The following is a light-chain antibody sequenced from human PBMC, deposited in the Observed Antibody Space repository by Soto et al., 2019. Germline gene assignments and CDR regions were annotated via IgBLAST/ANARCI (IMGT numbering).Light chain of an antibody. Sequence: QSVLTQPASVSGSPGQSITISCTGTSSDVGGYNYVSWYQQHPGKAPKLIIYEVSHRPSGVSNRFSGSKSGNTASLTISGLQAEDESDYYCISNTISSTLLFGGGTTVTVL. V-gene: IGLV2-14*01. CDR3: ISNTISSTLL. CDR2: EVS. J-gene: IGLJ2*01. CDR1: SSDVGGYNY.